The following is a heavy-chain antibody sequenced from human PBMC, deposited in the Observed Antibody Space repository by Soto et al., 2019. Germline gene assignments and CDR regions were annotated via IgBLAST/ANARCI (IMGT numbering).Heavy chain of an antibody. CDR2: ISFSGSTI. CDR3: TRGAGFFYGVDV. CDR1: GFTFSNYE. V-gene: IGHV3-48*03. J-gene: IGHJ6*02. Sequence: EVQLVESGGGLVQPGGSLRLSCAASGFTFSNYEMNWVRQAPGKGLEWISHISFSGSTIYYADSVKGRYSISRDNSKNLVYLQMSSLRAEDSAVYYCTRGAGFFYGVDVWGQGTTVTVSS. D-gene: IGHD3-3*01.